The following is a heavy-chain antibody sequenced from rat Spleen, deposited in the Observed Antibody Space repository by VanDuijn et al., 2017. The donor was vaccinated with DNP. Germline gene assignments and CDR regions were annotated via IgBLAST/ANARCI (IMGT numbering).Heavy chain of an antibody. Sequence: EVQLQESGPGLVKPSQSLSLTCSVTGYSITSSYRWNWIRKFPGNKLEWMGSVNIAGTTNYNPSLKSRISITRDTSKNQLFLQVNSVTTEDTAIYYCARMGNYGWFAYWGQGTLVTVSS. CDR2: VNIAGTT. V-gene: IGHV3-3*01. J-gene: IGHJ3*01. D-gene: IGHD1-1*01. CDR3: ARMGNYGWFAY. CDR1: GYSITSSYR.